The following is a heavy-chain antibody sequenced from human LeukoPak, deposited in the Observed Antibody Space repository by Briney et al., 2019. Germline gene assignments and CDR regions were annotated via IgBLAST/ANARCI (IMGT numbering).Heavy chain of an antibody. V-gene: IGHV1-69*04. Sequence: ASVKVSCKASGYTFTSYDINWVRQAPGQGLEWMGRIIPILGIANYAQKFQGRVTITADKSTSTAYMELSSLRSEDTAVYYCAREHSDGYSVFDYWGQGTLVTVSS. CDR2: IIPILGIA. CDR1: GYTFTSYD. J-gene: IGHJ4*02. D-gene: IGHD5-24*01. CDR3: AREHSDGYSVFDY.